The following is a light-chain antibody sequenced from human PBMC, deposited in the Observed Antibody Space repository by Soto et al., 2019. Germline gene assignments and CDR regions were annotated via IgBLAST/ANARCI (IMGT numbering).Light chain of an antibody. CDR1: QDINKN. CDR2: DAS. CDR3: QQYESLPLT. J-gene: IGKJ5*01. V-gene: IGKV1-33*01. Sequence: DIQVTQSLPSMAASVGDRVTITCQASQDINKNLIWYQQKPGKAPKLLIYDASDLETGVPSRFSGSGSGTGFTFTISSLQPEDFATYYCQQYESLPLTFGQGTRLEIK.